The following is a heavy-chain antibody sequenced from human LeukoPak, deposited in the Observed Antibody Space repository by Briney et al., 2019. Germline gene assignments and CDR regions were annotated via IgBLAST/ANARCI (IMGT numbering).Heavy chain of an antibody. CDR2: IRYDGSNK. D-gene: IGHD2-2*01. CDR1: GFTFSSYG. CDR3: AKGYCSGTSCYSGLD. J-gene: IGHJ4*02. Sequence: TGGSLRLSCVASGFTFSSYGMHWVRQAPCKGLEWVAFIRYDGSNKYYADSVKGRFTISRDNSENTLSLQMNSLRPEDTAVYYCAKGYCSGTSCYSGLDWGQGTLVTVSS. V-gene: IGHV3-30*02.